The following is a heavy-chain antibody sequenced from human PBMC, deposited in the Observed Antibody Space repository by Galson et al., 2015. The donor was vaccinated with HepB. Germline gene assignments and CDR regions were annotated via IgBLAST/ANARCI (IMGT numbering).Heavy chain of an antibody. CDR3: ASGMVRGEGAYFLDY. V-gene: IGHV1-69*13. CDR2: IIPIPGTT. CDR1: GGTFSSYG. J-gene: IGHJ4*02. D-gene: IGHD3-10*01. Sequence: SVKVSCKASGGTFSSYGINWVRQAPGQGLEWMGGIIPIPGTTNYAQKFQGRVTITADESTTTVYMDLSRLRSEDTAVYYCASGMVRGEGAYFLDYWGQGTLVTVYS.